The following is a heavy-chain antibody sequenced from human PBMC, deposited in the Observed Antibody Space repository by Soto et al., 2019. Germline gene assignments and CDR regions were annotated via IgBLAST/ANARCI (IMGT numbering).Heavy chain of an antibody. Sequence: QVQLVESGGGVVQPGRSLRLSCAASGFSFSSYAMHWVRQAPGKGLEWVAVISNEGSNEHYADSLKGRFSISRDNSKNTLYLQMSSLRPEDTAVYYCVREYSLAVLAPGYWGQGTLVTVSS. CDR2: ISNEGSNE. D-gene: IGHD5-18*01. V-gene: IGHV3-30-3*01. CDR1: GFSFSSYA. CDR3: VREYSLAVLAPGY. J-gene: IGHJ4*02.